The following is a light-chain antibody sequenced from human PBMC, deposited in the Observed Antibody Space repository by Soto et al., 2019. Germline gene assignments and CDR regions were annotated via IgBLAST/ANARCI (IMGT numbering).Light chain of an antibody. CDR2: AAS. V-gene: IGKV1-39*01. Sequence: DIQMTQSPSSLSASAGDRVTITCRASENIRSYLNWYQQKPGKAPEVLIYAASRLQSGVSQRFSGSGSGTDFTLNITRLQPEDFATYYCQQTFGTPRTFGQGTRGEI. J-gene: IGKJ1*01. CDR3: QQTFGTPRT. CDR1: ENIRSY.